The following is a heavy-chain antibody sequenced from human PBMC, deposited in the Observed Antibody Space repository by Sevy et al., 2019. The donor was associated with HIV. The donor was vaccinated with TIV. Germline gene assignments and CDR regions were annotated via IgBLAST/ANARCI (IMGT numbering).Heavy chain of an antibody. V-gene: IGHV3-23*01. CDR3: GKVSIFGVGGFYDY. D-gene: IGHD3-3*01. Sequence: VGSLRLSCAASGFSFSTYAMTWVRQAPGKGLEWVSGISGSGTSTYYTDSVKGRFTISRDNSKNTVYLQMNNLRAEDTAVYYCGKVSIFGVGGFYDYWGQGTLVTVSS. CDR2: ISGSGTST. J-gene: IGHJ4*02. CDR1: GFSFSTYA.